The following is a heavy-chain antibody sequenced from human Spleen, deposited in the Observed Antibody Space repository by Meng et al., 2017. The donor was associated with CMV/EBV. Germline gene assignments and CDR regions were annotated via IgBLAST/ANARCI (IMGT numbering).Heavy chain of an antibody. CDR2: INNNGGST. CDR1: GFTFSGYA. J-gene: IGHJ6*02. D-gene: IGHD3-10*01. V-gene: IGHV3-64*02. Sequence: GESLKISCAASGFTFSGYAMHWVRQAPGKGLEYVSAINNNGGSTYYADSVKGRFTISRDNSKNTLYLQMGSLRAEDMAVYYCARSQHGSGSRDYYFGMDVWGQGTTVTVSS. CDR3: ARSQHGSGSRDYYFGMDV.